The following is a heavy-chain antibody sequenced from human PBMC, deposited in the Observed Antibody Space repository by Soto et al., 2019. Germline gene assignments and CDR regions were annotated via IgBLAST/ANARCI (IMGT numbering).Heavy chain of an antibody. CDR3: ASSLSPYYYVWGSYRGGYLDY. CDR1: GGSISSGGYY. D-gene: IGHD3-16*02. Sequence: PSETLSLTCTVSGGSISSGGYYWSWIRQHPGKDLEWIGYIYYSGSTYYNPSLKSLVTISVDTSKNQFSQKLSSVTAADTAVYYGASSLSPYYYVWGSYRGGYLDYWGQGTLVTVS. V-gene: IGHV4-31*01. CDR2: IYYSGST. J-gene: IGHJ4*02.